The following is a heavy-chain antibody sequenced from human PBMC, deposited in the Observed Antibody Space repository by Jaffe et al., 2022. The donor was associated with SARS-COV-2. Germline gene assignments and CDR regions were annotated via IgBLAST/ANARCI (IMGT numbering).Heavy chain of an antibody. J-gene: IGHJ4*02. CDR3: ATRADFWSGYFDF. D-gene: IGHD3-3*01. Sequence: QVQLQESGPGLVKSSGTLSLTCGVSGGSISNDNWWSWVRQSPGKGLEWIGEIHHRGNTNYNPSLKSRVTMSVDKSSNQFSLKLTSATAADTALYFCATRADFWSGYFDFWGQGTLVTVSS. V-gene: IGHV4-4*02. CDR1: GGSISNDNW. CDR2: IHHRGNT.